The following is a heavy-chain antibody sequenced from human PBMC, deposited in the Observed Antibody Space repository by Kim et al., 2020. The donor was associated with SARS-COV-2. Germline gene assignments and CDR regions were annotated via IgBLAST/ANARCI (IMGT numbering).Heavy chain of an antibody. D-gene: IGHD6-19*01. J-gene: IGHJ3*02. CDR1: GFTFSGSA. CDR3: TRVNPIAGAWYDAFDI. CDR2: IRNKANGYAT. Sequence: GGSLRLSCAASGFTFSGSAMHWVRQASGKGLEWVGRIRNKANGYATAYAASVKGRFTISRDDSKNTAYLQMNSLKTEGTAVYYCTRVNPIAGAWYDAFDIWDQGKMVTVSS. V-gene: IGHV3-73*01.